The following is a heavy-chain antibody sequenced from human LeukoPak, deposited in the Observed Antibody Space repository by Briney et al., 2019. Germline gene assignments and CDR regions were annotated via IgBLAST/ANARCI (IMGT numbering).Heavy chain of an antibody. CDR1: GGPISSYY. J-gene: IGHJ4*02. CDR3: ARDRTTSHFDD. D-gene: IGHD4-17*01. CDR2: IYYSGST. V-gene: IGHV4-59*01. Sequence: SETLSLTCTVSGGPISSYYWSWIRQPPGKGLEWIGYIYYSGSTNYNPSLKSRVTISVDTSKNQFSLKLSSVTAADTAVYYCARDRTTSHFDDWGQGTLVTVSS.